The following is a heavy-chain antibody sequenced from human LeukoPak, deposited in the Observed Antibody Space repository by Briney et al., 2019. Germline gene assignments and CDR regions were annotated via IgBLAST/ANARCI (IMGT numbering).Heavy chain of an antibody. J-gene: IGHJ4*02. CDR1: GGSISSGSYY. Sequence: TLSLTCPVSGGSISSGSYYWSWIRQPAGKGLEWIGRIYTSGSTNYNPSLKSRVTISVDTSKNQFSLKLSSVTAADTAVYYCASLSYSSSWFFDYWGQGTLVTVSS. CDR3: ASLSYSSSWFFDY. CDR2: IYTSGST. V-gene: IGHV4-61*02. D-gene: IGHD6-13*01.